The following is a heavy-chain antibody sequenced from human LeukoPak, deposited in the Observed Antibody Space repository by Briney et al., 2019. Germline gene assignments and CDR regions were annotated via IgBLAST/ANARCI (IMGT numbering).Heavy chain of an antibody. Sequence: GGSLRLSCAASGFTFSDYYMSWIRQAPGKGLEGVSYISSSSSTIYYAGSVKGRFTISRDNAKNSLYLQMNSLRAEDTAVYYCARDPPDCSGGSCYVDYWGQGTLVTVSS. D-gene: IGHD2-15*01. CDR1: GFTFSDYY. CDR2: ISSSSSTI. V-gene: IGHV3-11*04. CDR3: ARDPPDCSGGSCYVDY. J-gene: IGHJ4*02.